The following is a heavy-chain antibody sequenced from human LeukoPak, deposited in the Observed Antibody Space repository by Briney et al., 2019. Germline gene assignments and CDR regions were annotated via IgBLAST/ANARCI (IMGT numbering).Heavy chain of an antibody. CDR3: ARDYGSGSYPRIYFDY. CDR2: ISAYNGNT. CDR1: GYTFTSYG. V-gene: IGHV1-18*01. D-gene: IGHD3-10*01. J-gene: IGHJ4*02. Sequence: VASVKVSCKASGYTFTSYGISWVRQAPGQGLEWMGWISAYNGNTNYAQKLQGRVTMTTDTSTSTAYMELRSLRSDDTAVYYCARDYGSGSYPRIYFDYWGQGTLVTVSS.